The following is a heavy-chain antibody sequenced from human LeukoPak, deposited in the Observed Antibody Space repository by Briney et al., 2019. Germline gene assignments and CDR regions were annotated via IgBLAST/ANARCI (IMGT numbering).Heavy chain of an antibody. CDR2: IYHSGDT. J-gene: IGHJ4*02. V-gene: IGHV4-38-2*02. CDR3: AREIGATTPKFDY. D-gene: IGHD5-12*01. CDR1: DYSIRSGFY. Sequence: SETLSLTCTVSDYSIRSGFYWGWIRQPPGKGLGWIGTIYHSGDTYYNPSLKSRVTISVDTPKNQFSLKLSSVTAADTAVYYCAREIGATTPKFDYWGQGTLVTVSS.